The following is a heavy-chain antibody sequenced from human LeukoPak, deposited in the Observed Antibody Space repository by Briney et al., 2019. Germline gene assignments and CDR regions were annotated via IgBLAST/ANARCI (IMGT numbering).Heavy chain of an antibody. CDR1: GITLSNYG. V-gene: IGHV3-23*01. CDR3: AKRGVVIRVILVGFHKEAYYFDS. Sequence: GGSLRLSCAVSGITLSNYGMSWVRQAPGKGLEWVAGISDSGGSTKYADSVKGRFTISRDNPKNTLYPQMNSLRVEDTAVYFCAKRGVVIRVILVGFHKEAYYFDSWGQGALVTVSS. D-gene: IGHD3-22*01. J-gene: IGHJ4*02. CDR2: ISDSGGST.